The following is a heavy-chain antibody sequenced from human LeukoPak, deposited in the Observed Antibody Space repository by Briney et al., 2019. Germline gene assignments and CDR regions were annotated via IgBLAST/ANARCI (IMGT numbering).Heavy chain of an antibody. CDR2: IYTSWST. V-gene: IGHV4-4*07. CDR3: ARGSPPLYFGSGSYYTNWFDP. Sequence: PSETLSLTCTVSGGSISSYYWSWIRQPAGKGLEWIGRIYTSWSTNYNPSLKSRVTMSVDTSKNQFSLKLSSVTAADTAVYYCARGSPPLYFGSGSYYTNWFDPWGQGTLVTVSS. CDR1: GGSISSYY. J-gene: IGHJ5*02. D-gene: IGHD3-10*01.